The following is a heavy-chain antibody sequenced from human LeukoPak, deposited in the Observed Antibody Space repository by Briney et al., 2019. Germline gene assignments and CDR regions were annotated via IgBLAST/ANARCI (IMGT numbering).Heavy chain of an antibody. CDR2: IIPIFGTA. CDR1: GGTFSSYA. J-gene: IGHJ4*02. Sequence: SVKVSCKASGGTFSSYAISWVRQAPGQGLAWMGGIIPIFGTANYAQKFQGRVTITADESTSTAYMELSSLRSEDTAVYYCARVRCGGDCYFDYWGQGTLVTVSS. CDR3: ARVRCGGDCYFDY. V-gene: IGHV1-69*01. D-gene: IGHD2-21*02.